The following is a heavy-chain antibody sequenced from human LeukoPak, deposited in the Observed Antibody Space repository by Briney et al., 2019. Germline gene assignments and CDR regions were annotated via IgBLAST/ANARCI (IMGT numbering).Heavy chain of an antibody. Sequence: GGSLRLSCAASGFTFSSSAMSWVRQVPGKGLEWVSGISASGGSTYYVDSVRGRFTISRDNSKNTLYVQMNSLRDEDTAVYYCAKSTSRYCSSTSCSAFDYWGQGTLVTVSS. CDR3: AKSTSRYCSSTSCSAFDY. V-gene: IGHV3-23*01. CDR2: ISASGGST. CDR1: GFTFSSSA. D-gene: IGHD2-2*01. J-gene: IGHJ4*02.